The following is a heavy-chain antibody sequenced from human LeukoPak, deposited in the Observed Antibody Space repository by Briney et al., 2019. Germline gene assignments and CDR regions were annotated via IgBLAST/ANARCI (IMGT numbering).Heavy chain of an antibody. CDR1: GGSISSYY. D-gene: IGHD5-18*01. CDR2: IYYSGST. J-gene: IGHJ5*02. CDR3: ARDLPYSYGSVRGNWFDP. V-gene: IGHV4-59*01. Sequence: SETLSLTCTVSGGSISSYYWSWIRQPPGKGLEWIGYIYYSGSTNYNPSLKSRVTISVDTSKNQFSLKLSSVTAADTAVYYCARDLPYSYGSVRGNWFDPWGQGTLVTVSS.